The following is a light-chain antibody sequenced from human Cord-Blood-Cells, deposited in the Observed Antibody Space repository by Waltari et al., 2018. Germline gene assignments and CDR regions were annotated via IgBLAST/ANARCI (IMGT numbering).Light chain of an antibody. CDR1: QSVLYSSNNKNY. J-gene: IGKJ1*01. V-gene: IGKV4-1*01. CDR3: QQYYSTPPWT. Sequence: DIVMTQSPDSLAVSLGERATINCKSSQSVLYSSNNKNYLAWYQQKPGQPPNLLIYWASTRKSGVPDRFSGSGSGTDFTLTISSLQAEDVAVYYCQQYYSTPPWTFGQGTKVEIK. CDR2: WAS.